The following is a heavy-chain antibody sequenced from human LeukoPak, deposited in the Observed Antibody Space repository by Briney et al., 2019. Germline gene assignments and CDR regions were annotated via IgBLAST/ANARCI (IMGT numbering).Heavy chain of an antibody. Sequence: SGPTLVNPTQTLTLTCTFSGFSLSTSGVGVGWIRQPPGKALEWLALIYWDDDKRYSPSLKSRLTITKDTSKNQVVLTMTNMDPVDTATYYCAHRQGDIPIAAPNDWFDPWGQGILVTVSS. D-gene: IGHD6-6*01. CDR3: AHRQGDIPIAAPNDWFDP. J-gene: IGHJ5*02. CDR1: GFSLSTSGVG. CDR2: IYWDDDK. V-gene: IGHV2-5*02.